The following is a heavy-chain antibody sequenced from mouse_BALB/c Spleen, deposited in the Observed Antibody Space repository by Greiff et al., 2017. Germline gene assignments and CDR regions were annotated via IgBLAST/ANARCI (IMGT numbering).Heavy chain of an antibody. CDR3: ARSDGNYLFAY. J-gene: IGHJ3*01. V-gene: IGHV1-7*01. CDR1: GYTFTSYW. Sequence: VQLQQSGAELAKPGASVKMSCKASGYTFTSYWMHWVKQRPGQGLEWIGYINPSTGYTEYNQKFKDKATLTADKSSSTAYMQLSSLTSEDSAVYYCARSDGNYLFAYWGQGTLVTVSA. D-gene: IGHD2-1*01. CDR2: INPSTGYT.